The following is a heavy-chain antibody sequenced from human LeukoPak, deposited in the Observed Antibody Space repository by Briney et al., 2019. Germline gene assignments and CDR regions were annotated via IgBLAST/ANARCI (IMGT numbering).Heavy chain of an antibody. V-gene: IGHV5-51*01. CDR2: VYPGDSDT. D-gene: IGHD3-22*01. J-gene: IGHJ4*02. Sequence: GESLKISCQGSGYTFTSYWIAWVRQMPGKGLEWMGIVYPGDSDTRYSPSFQGQVTISADKSINTAYLQWSSLKASDTAMYYCARTAEASSGYSYWGQGTLVTVSS. CDR1: GYTFTSYW. CDR3: ARTAEASSGYSY.